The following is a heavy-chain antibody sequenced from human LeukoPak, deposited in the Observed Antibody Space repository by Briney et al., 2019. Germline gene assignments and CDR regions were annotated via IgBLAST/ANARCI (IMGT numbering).Heavy chain of an antibody. Sequence: GRSLRLSCAASGFTFSDYGMHWVRQAPGKGLEWVAVIWYDGSNKYYADSVKGRFTISRDNSKNTLYMQMNSLRGEDTAVYYCARGITGSGTYYYWGQGTLVTVSS. CDR3: ARGITGSGTYYY. CDR2: IWYDGSNK. D-gene: IGHD1-26*01. CDR1: GFTFSDYG. V-gene: IGHV3-33*01. J-gene: IGHJ4*02.